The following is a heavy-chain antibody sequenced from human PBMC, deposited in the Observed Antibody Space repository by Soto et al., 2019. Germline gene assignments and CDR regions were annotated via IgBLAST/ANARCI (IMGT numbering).Heavy chain of an antibody. Sequence: SETLSLTCAVSGGSFSGYYWTWIRQPPGTGLEWVATIHFGGNTYYSPSLKSRVNISVDTSKNRFSLNLNSVTAADTAVYYCATIRAVEDVSVYYYLGLSDYWVQGIRVPVS. CDR1: GGSFSGYY. D-gene: IGHD3-22*01. V-gene: IGHV4-34*01. J-gene: IGHJ4*02. CDR3: ATIRAVEDVSVYYYLGLSDY. CDR2: IHFGGNT.